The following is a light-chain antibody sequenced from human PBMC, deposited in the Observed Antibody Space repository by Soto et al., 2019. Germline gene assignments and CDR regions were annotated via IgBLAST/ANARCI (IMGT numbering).Light chain of an antibody. J-gene: IGKJ4*01. CDR2: GAS. V-gene: IGKV3-20*01. Sequence: EIVLTQSPGTLSLSPGERATLSCRASQTISSTFLAWYRQRPGQAPRLIIYGASSRATGIPDRFSGSGSGTDFTLTISRLEPEDFAVYYCQQSGLSPTFGGGTKVEIK. CDR3: QQSGLSPT. CDR1: QTISSTF.